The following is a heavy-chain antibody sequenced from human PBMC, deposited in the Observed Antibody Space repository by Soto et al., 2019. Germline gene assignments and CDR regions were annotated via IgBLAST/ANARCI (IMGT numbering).Heavy chain of an antibody. CDR1: GGAFSSYA. J-gene: IGHJ4*02. V-gene: IGHV1-69*01. CDR3: ARGGGQLWFFDY. D-gene: IGHD5-18*01. Sequence: QVQLVQSGAEVKKPGSSVKVSCTACGGAFSSYAISWLRQAPGQGLEWMGGIIPIFGTANYAQKFQGRVTITADESTSTAYMELSSLRSEDTAVYYCARGGGQLWFFDYWGQGTLVTVSS. CDR2: IIPIFGTA.